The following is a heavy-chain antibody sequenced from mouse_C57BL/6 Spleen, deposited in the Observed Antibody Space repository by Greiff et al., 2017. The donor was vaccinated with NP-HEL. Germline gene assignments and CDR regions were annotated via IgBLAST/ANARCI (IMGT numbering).Heavy chain of an antibody. CDR1: GYTFTDYY. CDR2: INPYNGGT. V-gene: IGHV1-19*01. CDR3: ARHYYCISYAMDY. D-gene: IGHD1-1*01. Sequence: EVQLQQSGPVLVKPGASVKMSCKASGYTFTDYYMNWVKQSHGKSLEWIGVINPYNGGTSYNQKFKGKTTLTFDKSSSTAYMELNSLTSEDSAVYYCARHYYCISYAMDYLGQGTSVTVSS. J-gene: IGHJ4*01.